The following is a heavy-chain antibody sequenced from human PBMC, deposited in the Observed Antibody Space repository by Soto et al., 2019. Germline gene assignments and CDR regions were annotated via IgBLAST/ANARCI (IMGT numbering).Heavy chain of an antibody. Sequence: GESLKISCKGSGYSFSSYWIGWVRQMPGKGLEWMGMIYPGDSDIKYSPSFQGQVTISADKSISTASLEWSSLKASDTAMYYCARQVGDSADYNYGMDVWGQGTTVTVYS. CDR1: GYSFSSYW. J-gene: IGHJ6*02. CDR3: ARQVGDSADYNYGMDV. V-gene: IGHV5-51*01. CDR2: IYPGDSDI. D-gene: IGHD1-26*01.